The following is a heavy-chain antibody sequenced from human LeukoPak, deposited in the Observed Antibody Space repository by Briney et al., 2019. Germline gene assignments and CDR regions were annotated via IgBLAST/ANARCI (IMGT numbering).Heavy chain of an antibody. CDR1: GFTFSSYS. Sequence: GGSLRLSCAASGFTFSSYSMNWVRQAPGKGLEWVSSISSSSSYIYYADSVKGRFTISRDNAKNSLYLQMNSLRAEDTAVYYCAKRLYGDHGMDVWGQGTTVTVSS. D-gene: IGHD4-17*01. CDR2: ISSSSSYI. J-gene: IGHJ6*02. CDR3: AKRLYGDHGMDV. V-gene: IGHV3-21*04.